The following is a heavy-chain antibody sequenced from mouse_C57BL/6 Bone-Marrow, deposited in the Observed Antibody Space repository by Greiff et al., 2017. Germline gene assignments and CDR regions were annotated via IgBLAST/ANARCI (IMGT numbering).Heavy chain of an antibody. Sequence: QVQLKQSGPELVKPGASVKISCKASGYAFSSSWMNWVKQRPGKGLEWIGRIYPGDGDTNYNGKFKGKATLTADKSSSTAYMQLSSLTSEDSAVYFCARIYYGSSSYFDYWGQGTTLTVSS. V-gene: IGHV1-82*01. CDR1: GYAFSSSW. CDR2: IYPGDGDT. J-gene: IGHJ2*01. D-gene: IGHD1-1*01. CDR3: ARIYYGSSSYFDY.